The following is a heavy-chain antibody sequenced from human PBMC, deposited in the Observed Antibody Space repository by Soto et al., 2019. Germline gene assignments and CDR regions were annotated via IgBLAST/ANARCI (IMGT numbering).Heavy chain of an antibody. CDR2: ISAGGGST. CDR1: GFTFSSYA. CDR3: AKDRDILTGYYSY. J-gene: IGHJ4*02. V-gene: IGHV3-23*01. Sequence: PGGSLRLSCAASGFTFSSYAMSWVRQAPGKGLEWVSSISAGGGSTYYADSVKGRFPISRDNSKNTLFLQMKSVRPEDTAVYYFAKDRDILTGYYSYWGQGTLVTVSS. D-gene: IGHD3-9*01.